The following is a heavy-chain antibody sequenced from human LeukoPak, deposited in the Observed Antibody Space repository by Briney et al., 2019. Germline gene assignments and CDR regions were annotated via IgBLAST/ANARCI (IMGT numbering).Heavy chain of an antibody. CDR3: ARGLPGIAAAGTSRYYYYYYMDV. J-gene: IGHJ6*03. CDR2: INHSGST. Sequence: PSETLSLTCAVYGGSFSGYYWSWIRQPPGKGLEWIGEINHSGSTNYNPSLKSRVTISADTSKNQFSLKLSSVTAADTAVYYCARGLPGIAAAGTSRYYYYYYMDVWGKGTTVTVSS. D-gene: IGHD6-13*01. V-gene: IGHV4-34*01. CDR1: GGSFSGYY.